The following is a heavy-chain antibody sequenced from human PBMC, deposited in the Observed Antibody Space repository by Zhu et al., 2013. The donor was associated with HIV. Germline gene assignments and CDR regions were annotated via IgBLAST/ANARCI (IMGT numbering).Heavy chain of an antibody. Sequence: QVTVMQSEAVVKNPGSSVRVSCKASGYTFTGHYVHWVRQAPGQGLEWMGWINPYSGDTNYAQKFQGKVAMTRDTSTSSAYMEVTRLAFDDTAVYFCARDTEYSNGWLAYWGQGTLVTVSA. D-gene: IGHD6-19*01. CDR3: ARDTEYSNGWLAY. CDR2: INPYSGDT. CDR1: GYTFTGHY. J-gene: IGHJ4*02. V-gene: IGHV1-2*02.